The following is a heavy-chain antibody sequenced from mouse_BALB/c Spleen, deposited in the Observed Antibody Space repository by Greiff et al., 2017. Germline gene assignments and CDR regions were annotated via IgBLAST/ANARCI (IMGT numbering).Heavy chain of an antibody. CDR2: ISSGGSYT. V-gene: IGHV5-6-4*01. CDR3: TRGDAMGY. J-gene: IGHJ4*01. Sequence: EVQLVESGGGLVKPGGSLKLSCAASGFTFSSYTMSWVRQTPEKRLEWVATISSGGSYTYYPDSVKGRFTISRDNAKNTLYLQMSSLKSEDTAMYYCTRGDAMGYWGQGTSVTVSS. CDR1: GFTFSSYT.